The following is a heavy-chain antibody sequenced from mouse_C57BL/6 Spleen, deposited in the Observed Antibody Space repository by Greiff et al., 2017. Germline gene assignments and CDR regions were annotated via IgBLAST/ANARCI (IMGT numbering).Heavy chain of an antibody. CDR2: IDPYDSYT. CDR1: GYTFTSYW. Sequence: QVQLQQPGAELVRPGTSVKLSCKASGYTFTSYWMHWVKQRPGQGLEWIGVIDPYDSYTNYNQKFKGKATLTVDTSSSTAYMQLSSLTSEDSAVYYCGGFDDWGQGTTLTVSS. CDR3: GGFDD. V-gene: IGHV1-59*01. J-gene: IGHJ2*01.